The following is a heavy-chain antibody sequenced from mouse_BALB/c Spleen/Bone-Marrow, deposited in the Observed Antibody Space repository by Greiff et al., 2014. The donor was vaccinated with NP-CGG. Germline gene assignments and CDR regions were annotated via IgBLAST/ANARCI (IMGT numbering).Heavy chain of an antibody. CDR1: SYTFTSFT. V-gene: IGHV1-4*01. J-gene: IGHJ4*01. CDR3: ARRDYGPFYALDY. Sequence: VQLQQSGAELARPGASVKMSCKASSYTFTSFTIHWVKQRPGQGLEWIGYINPSSGYTNYNQNFKDKATLTADESASTAYMQLTSLTSEDSAVYYCARRDYGPFYALDYWGQGTSVTVSS. D-gene: IGHD1-2*01. CDR2: INPSSGYT.